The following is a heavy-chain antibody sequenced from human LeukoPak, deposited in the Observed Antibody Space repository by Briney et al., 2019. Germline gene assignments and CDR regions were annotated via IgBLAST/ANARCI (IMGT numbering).Heavy chain of an antibody. Sequence: PGGSLRLSCAASGFTFDDYGMSWVRQAPGKGLEWVSGINWNGGSTGYADSVKGRFTISRDNAKNSLYLQMNSLRAEDTALYYCARLASSGYKALGVYYFDYWGQGTLVTVSS. J-gene: IGHJ4*02. D-gene: IGHD3-22*01. CDR3: ARLASSGYKALGVYYFDY. V-gene: IGHV3-20*04. CDR2: INWNGGST. CDR1: GFTFDDYG.